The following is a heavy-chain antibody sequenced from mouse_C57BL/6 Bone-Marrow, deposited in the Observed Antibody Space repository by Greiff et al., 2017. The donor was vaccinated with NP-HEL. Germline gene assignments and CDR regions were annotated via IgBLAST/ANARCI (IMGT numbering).Heavy chain of an antibody. CDR2: IDPESGDT. Sequence: EVQLQQSGAELVRPGASVKLSCTASGFNIKDDYMHWVKQRPEQGLEWIGWIDPESGDTEYASKFQGKATITADTSSNTAYLQLSSLTSEDTAVYYCTLYSNFYFDYWGQGTTLTVSS. CDR1: GFNIKDDY. V-gene: IGHV14-4*01. CDR3: TLYSNFYFDY. D-gene: IGHD2-5*01. J-gene: IGHJ2*01.